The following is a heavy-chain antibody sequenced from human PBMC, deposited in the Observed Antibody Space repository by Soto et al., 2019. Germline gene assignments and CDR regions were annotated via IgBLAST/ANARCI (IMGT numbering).Heavy chain of an antibody. V-gene: IGHV3-30*18. CDR2: ISYDGKNK. CDR1: GFNFRSYG. CDR3: TKVEFNYYDDTGYYYGRGHFDY. Sequence: QVQLVESGGGVVQPGGSLRLSCAASGFNFRSYGMNWVRQAPGKGLEWVAVISYDGKNKYFANSVKGRFTISRDNSKNTVYLQMNSLRAEDTAIYCCTKVEFNYYDDTGYYYGRGHFDYWGQGTLVTVSS. D-gene: IGHD3-22*01. J-gene: IGHJ4*02.